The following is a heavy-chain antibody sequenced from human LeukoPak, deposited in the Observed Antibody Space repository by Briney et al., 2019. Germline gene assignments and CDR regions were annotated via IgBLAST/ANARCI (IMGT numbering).Heavy chain of an antibody. CDR2: IYYSGST. D-gene: IGHD2-21*01. Sequence: SQTLSLTCTVSGGSISSAGYYWNWIRQHPGKGLEWIGYIYYSGSTFYTPSLNSRVSMSVDTSKNQFSLKLSSVTAADTAVYYCARIVGRQVDYWGQGTLVTVSS. CDR3: ARIVGRQVDY. V-gene: IGHV4-31*03. J-gene: IGHJ4*02. CDR1: GGSISSAGYY.